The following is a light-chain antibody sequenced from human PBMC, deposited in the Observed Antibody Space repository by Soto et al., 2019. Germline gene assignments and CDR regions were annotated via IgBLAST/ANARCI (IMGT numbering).Light chain of an antibody. Sequence: EIVMTQSPATLSVSPGERATLSCRASQSVSSNLAWYQQKPGQAPRLLIYGASTRATGIPARFSGSGSGTEFTLTISSLQPDDSASYYCQQYNSYSKTFGQGTK. V-gene: IGKV3-15*01. CDR1: QSVSSN. J-gene: IGKJ1*01. CDR3: QQYNSYSKT. CDR2: GAS.